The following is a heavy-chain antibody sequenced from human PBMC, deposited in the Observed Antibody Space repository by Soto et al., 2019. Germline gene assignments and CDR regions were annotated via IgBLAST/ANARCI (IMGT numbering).Heavy chain of an antibody. CDR1: GYTFTSYY. D-gene: IGHD6-6*01. V-gene: IGHV1-46*01. Sequence: QVQLVQSGAEVKKPGASVKGSCKASGYTFTSYYMHWVRQAPGQGLEWMGIINPSGGSTSNAQKFQGRVTMTTDTSTSTVSMELSSLRSEDTAVYYCARDLTGAARLRRNYYYYGMDVWGQGTTVTVSS. CDR2: INPSGGST. CDR3: ARDLTGAARLRRNYYYYGMDV. J-gene: IGHJ6*02.